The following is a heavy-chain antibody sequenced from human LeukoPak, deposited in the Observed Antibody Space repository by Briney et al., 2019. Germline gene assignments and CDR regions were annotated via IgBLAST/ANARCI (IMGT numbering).Heavy chain of an antibody. CDR3: TTDEVYDFWSGYYLGLNAFDI. J-gene: IGHJ3*02. CDR2: IIPELNVA. D-gene: IGHD3-3*01. V-gene: IGHV1-69*04. CDR1: GGSFSSYV. Sequence: GASVKVSCKASGGSFSSYVITWVRQAPGQGLEWMGRIIPELNVANFAQKFQGRVTITADKSTNTAHMELNNLRSEDTAVYYCTTDEVYDFWSGYYLGLNAFDIWGQGTMVTVSS.